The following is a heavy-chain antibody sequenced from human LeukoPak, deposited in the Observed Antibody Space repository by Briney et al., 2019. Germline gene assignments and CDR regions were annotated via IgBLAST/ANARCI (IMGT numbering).Heavy chain of an antibody. CDR2: IYYNENT. CDR3: ASRSGSFSDALDI. D-gene: IGHD3-10*01. CDR1: GGSISSSTYY. V-gene: IGHV4-39*01. J-gene: IGHJ3*02. Sequence: SETLSLTCTVSGGSISSSTYYWSWIRQPPGKGLEWIGSIYYNENTYYNPSLKSRLTISVDTSKNQFSLKLSSVTAADTAVYYCASRSGSFSDALDIWGQGTLVTVSS.